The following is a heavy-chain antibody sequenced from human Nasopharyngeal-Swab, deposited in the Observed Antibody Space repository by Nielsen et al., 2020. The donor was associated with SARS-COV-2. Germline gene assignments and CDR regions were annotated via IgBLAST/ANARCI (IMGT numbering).Heavy chain of an antibody. J-gene: IGHJ4*02. V-gene: IGHV1-18*04. Sequence: ASVKVSCKASGYTFTGYYMHWVRQAPGQGLEWMGWISAYSGNTNYAQKLQGRVTMTTDTSTSTAYMELRSLRSDDTAVYYCARCEVVVAAPDYWGQGTLVTVSS. CDR2: ISAYSGNT. CDR3: ARCEVVVAAPDY. D-gene: IGHD2-15*01. CDR1: GYTFTGYY.